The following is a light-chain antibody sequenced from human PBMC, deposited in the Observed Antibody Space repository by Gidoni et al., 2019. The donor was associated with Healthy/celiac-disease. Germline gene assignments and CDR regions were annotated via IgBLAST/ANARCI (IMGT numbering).Light chain of an antibody. V-gene: IGKV3-11*01. CDR3: QQRSNWPPKIT. CDR2: DAS. Sequence: EIVLTQSPATLSLSPGERATLSCRASQSVSSYLAWYQQKPGQAPRLLIYDASNRATGIPARFSGSGSGTDFALTISSLEPEDFEVYYCQQRSNWPPKITFXPXTKVDIK. J-gene: IGKJ3*01. CDR1: QSVSSY.